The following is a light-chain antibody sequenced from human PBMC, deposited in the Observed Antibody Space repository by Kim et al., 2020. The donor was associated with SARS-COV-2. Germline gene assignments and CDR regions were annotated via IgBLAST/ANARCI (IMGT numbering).Light chain of an antibody. CDR1: ISNIGNNY. CDR2: RNN. V-gene: IGLV1-47*01. CDR3: TTWDDSLSGRV. J-gene: IGLJ3*02. Sequence: QSVVTQPPSASGTPGQRVTISCSGGISNIGNNYVSWFQQLPGTAPKLLIYRNNQRPSGVPDRFSGSKSGTSASLAISGLRSDDEADYYCTTWDDSLSGRVFGGWTQLTVL.